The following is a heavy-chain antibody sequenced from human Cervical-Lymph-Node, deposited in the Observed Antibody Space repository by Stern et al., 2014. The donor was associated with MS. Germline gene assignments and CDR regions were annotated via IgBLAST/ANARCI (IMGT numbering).Heavy chain of an antibody. CDR3: ANRDMGYTYGRHDS. CDR2: IIPMFGTP. J-gene: IGHJ4*02. CDR1: GGTFNNHV. Sequence: VQLLESGAEVKKPGSSVKVSCKASGGTFNNHVISWVRQARGQGLEWMGGIIPMFGTPNYARKFQGRVTIIADKSTSTVHMVLRNLNDEDTAMYYCANRDMGYTYGRHDSWGQGTLVTVS. V-gene: IGHV1-69*06. D-gene: IGHD5-12*01.